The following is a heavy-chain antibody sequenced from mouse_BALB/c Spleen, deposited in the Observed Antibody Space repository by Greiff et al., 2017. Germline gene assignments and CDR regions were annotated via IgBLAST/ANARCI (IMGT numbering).Heavy chain of an antibody. D-gene: IGHD2-10*02. CDR3: ARGYGNLYFDV. Sequence: QVQLQQPGAELVKPGASVKMSCKASGYTFTSYNMHWVKQTPGQGLEWIGAIYPGNGDTSYNQKFKGKATLTADKSSSTAYMQLSSLTSEDSAVYYCARGYGNLYFDVWGAGTTVIVSS. CDR2: IYPGNGDT. CDR1: GYTFTSYN. J-gene: IGHJ1*01. V-gene: IGHV1-12*01.